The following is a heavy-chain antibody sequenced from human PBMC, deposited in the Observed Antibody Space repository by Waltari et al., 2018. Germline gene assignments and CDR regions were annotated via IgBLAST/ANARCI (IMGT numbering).Heavy chain of an antibody. V-gene: IGHV3-23*01. CDR1: GGSISSGDYY. Sequence: VQLQESGPGLVKPSQTLSLTCTVSGGSISSGDYYWSWIRQPPGKGLEWVSAISGSGGSTYYADYVKGRFTISRDNSKNTLYLQMNSLRAEDTAVYYCAKDIGEDDFWSGCCFDYWGQGTLVTVSS. J-gene: IGHJ4*02. CDR2: ISGSGGST. CDR3: AKDIGEDDFWSGCCFDY. D-gene: IGHD3-3*01.